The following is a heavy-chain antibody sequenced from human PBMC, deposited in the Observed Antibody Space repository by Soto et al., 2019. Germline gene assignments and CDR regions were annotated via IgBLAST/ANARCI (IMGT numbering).Heavy chain of an antibody. J-gene: IGHJ6*02. D-gene: IGHD3-10*01. CDR2: VSGSGGST. V-gene: IGHV3-23*01. Sequence: EVQLLESGGGLVQPGGSLRLSCAASGFTFSSYAMSWVRQAPGKGLEWDSAVSGSGGSTYYADSVKGRFTISRDNSKNTLYLQMNSLRAEDTAVYYCAKTPITMVRGVIINPLYYYYYGMDVWGQGTTVTVSS. CDR1: GFTFSSYA. CDR3: AKTPITMVRGVIINPLYYYYYGMDV.